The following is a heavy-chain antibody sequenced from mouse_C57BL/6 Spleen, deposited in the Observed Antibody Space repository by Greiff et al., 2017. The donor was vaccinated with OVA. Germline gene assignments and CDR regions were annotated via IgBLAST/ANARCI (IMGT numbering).Heavy chain of an antibody. CDR2: IDPSDSYT. CDR3: ARTTVVYFDY. D-gene: IGHD1-1*01. J-gene: IGHJ2*01. Sequence: QVQLQQPGAELVRPGTSVKLSCKASGYTFTSYWMHWVKQRPGQGLEWIGVIDPSDSYTNYNQKFKGKATLTVDTSSSTAYMQLSSLTSEDSAVYYCARTTVVYFDYWGQGTTLTVSS. CDR1: GYTFTSYW. V-gene: IGHV1-59*01.